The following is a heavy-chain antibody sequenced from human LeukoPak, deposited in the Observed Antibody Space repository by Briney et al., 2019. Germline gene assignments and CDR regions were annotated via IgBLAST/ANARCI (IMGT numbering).Heavy chain of an antibody. CDR3: AKGRTNYYDSSGYYYTPFDY. Sequence: GGSLRLSCAASGFTFSSYAMSWVRQAPGKGLEWVSAISGSGGSTYYADSEKGRFTISRDNSKNTLYLQMNNLRAEDTAVYYCAKGRTNYYDSSGYYYTPFDYWGQGTLVTVSS. V-gene: IGHV3-23*01. D-gene: IGHD3-22*01. CDR1: GFTFSSYA. CDR2: ISGSGGST. J-gene: IGHJ4*02.